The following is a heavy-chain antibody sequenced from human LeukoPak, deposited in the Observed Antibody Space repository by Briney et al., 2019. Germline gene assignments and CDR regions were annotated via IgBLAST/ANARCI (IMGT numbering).Heavy chain of an antibody. V-gene: IGHV3-74*01. D-gene: IGHD6-13*01. CDR1: GFTFSSYW. Sequence: GGSLRLSCAASGFTFSSYWMHWVRQAPGKGLVWVSRIKSDGSSTNYADSVKGRFTISRDNAKNSLFLQMNSLRAEDTAVYYCARDQVSIAGTGIDYWGQGTLVTVSS. CDR2: IKSDGSST. J-gene: IGHJ4*02. CDR3: ARDQVSIAGTGIDY.